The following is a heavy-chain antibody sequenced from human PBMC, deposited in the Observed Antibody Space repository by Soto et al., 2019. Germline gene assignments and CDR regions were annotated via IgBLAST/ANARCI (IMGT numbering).Heavy chain of an antibody. CDR2: ILHNGNA. D-gene: IGHD6-19*01. V-gene: IGHV4-30-4*01. CDR1: GASVTSTGYY. Sequence: PSETLSLTCTVSGASVTSTGYYWTWIRQSPGKGLEWLGYILHNGNADYSPSLETRLSISLDSSKNQLSLKVNSVSAADTAIYFCARVSAVSAEYYFDYWGQGALVTVSS. CDR3: ARVSAVSAEYYFDY. J-gene: IGHJ4*02.